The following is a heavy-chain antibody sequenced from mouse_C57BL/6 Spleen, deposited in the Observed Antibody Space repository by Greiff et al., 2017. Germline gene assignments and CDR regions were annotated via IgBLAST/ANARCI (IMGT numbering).Heavy chain of an antibody. CDR1: GYTFTSYW. Sequence: VQLQQPGAELVKPGASVKVSCKASGYTFTSYWMHWVKQRPGQGLEWIGRIHPSDSDTNYNQKFKGKATLTVDKSSSTAYMQLSSLTSEDSAVYYCATLTTVVVPYFDYWGKGTTLTVSS. CDR2: IHPSDSDT. CDR3: ATLTTVVVPYFDY. J-gene: IGHJ2*01. D-gene: IGHD1-1*01. V-gene: IGHV1-74*01.